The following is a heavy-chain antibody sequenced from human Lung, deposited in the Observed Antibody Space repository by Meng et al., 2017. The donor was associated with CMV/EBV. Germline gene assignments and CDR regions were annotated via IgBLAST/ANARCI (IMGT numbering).Heavy chain of an antibody. V-gene: IGHV3-30*04. CDR3: TTLSTAGPEYFDY. Sequence: AASGFTFVKYAMHWVRQAPGKGLECVAAILDDGSNKYYADSVRGRFTISRDNSKKILYLEVNTPTTEDTAVYYCTTLSTAGPEYFDYWGQGTLVTVSS. CDR2: ILDDGSNK. CDR1: GFTFVKYA. D-gene: IGHD6-13*01. J-gene: IGHJ4*02.